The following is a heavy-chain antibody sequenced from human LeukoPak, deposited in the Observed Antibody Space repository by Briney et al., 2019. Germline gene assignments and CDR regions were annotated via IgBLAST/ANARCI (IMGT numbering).Heavy chain of an antibody. CDR1: GGSISSYY. CDR2: IYYSVST. V-gene: IGHV4-59*01. J-gene: IGHJ4*02. Sequence: PSETLSLTCTVSGGSISSYYCGWIRQPPRKGLEWIVYIYYSVSTNYNPSLKSRVTISVDTSKNQFSLKLSSVTAADTAVYYCARQYQDYAAPLYYWGQGTLVTVSS. CDR3: ARQYQDYAAPLYY. D-gene: IGHD4-17*01.